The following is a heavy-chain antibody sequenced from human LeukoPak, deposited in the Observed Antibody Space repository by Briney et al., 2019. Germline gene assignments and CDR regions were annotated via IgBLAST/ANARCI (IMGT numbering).Heavy chain of an antibody. J-gene: IGHJ6*02. CDR1: GFTLRNFA. Sequence: GGSMRLSWAASGFTLRNFAMEWVRQAQGKGMEWLAVIAPDEKNKYSPDSLRGLFTISSHHSQDTVYLQLNNLETEDTALYYCARLTVLFVESTKEVYYNGFDVWGQGTPVTVSS. CDR2: IAPDEKNK. V-gene: IGHV3-30*04. CDR3: ARLTVLFVESTKEVYYNGFDV. D-gene: IGHD5/OR15-5a*01.